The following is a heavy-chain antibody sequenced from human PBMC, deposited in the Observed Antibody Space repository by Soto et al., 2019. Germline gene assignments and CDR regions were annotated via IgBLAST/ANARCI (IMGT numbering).Heavy chain of an antibody. CDR1: GGSFSGYY. Sequence: SETLSLTCAVYGGSFSGYYWSWIRQPPGKGLEWIGEINHSGSTNYNPSLKSRVTISVDTSKNQFSLKLSSVTAADTAVYYCARFGYDSSGYYYPDAFDIWGQGTMVTVS. CDR3: ARFGYDSSGYYYPDAFDI. D-gene: IGHD3-22*01. V-gene: IGHV4-34*01. CDR2: INHSGST. J-gene: IGHJ3*02.